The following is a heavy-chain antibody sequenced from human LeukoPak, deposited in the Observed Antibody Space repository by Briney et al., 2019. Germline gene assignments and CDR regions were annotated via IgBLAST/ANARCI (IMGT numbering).Heavy chain of an antibody. CDR1: GFTVSSNY. CDR2: ISYDGSNK. V-gene: IGHV3-30*03. D-gene: IGHD3-22*01. J-gene: IGHJ4*02. CDR3: AREQKYYYDSSGYYSDY. Sequence: GGSLRLSCAASGFTVSSNYMSWVRQAPGKGLEWVAVISYDGSNKYYADSVKGRFTISRDNSKNTLYLQMNSLRAEDTAVYYCAREQKYYYDSSGYYSDYWGQGTLVTVSS.